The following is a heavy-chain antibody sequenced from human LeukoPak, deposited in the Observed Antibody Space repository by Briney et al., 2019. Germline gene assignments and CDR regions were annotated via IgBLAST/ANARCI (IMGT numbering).Heavy chain of an antibody. V-gene: IGHV4-59*01. J-gene: IGHJ4*02. CDR1: GGSISSYY. D-gene: IGHD3-22*01. Sequence: SETLSLTCTVSGGSISSYYWSWIRQPPGQGLEWIWYIYYSGSTNYNPSLKSRVTISVDTSKNQFSLKLSSVTAADTAVYYCARGRTYYYDSSGYYYVDYWGQGTLVTVSS. CDR3: ARGRTYYYDSSGYYYVDY. CDR2: IYYSGST.